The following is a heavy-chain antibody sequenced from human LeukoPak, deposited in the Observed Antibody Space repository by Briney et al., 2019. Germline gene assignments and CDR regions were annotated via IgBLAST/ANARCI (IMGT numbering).Heavy chain of an antibody. D-gene: IGHD3-9*01. CDR1: GFPFSSYV. J-gene: IGHJ4*02. CDR3: ERDHDWAFDL. Sequence: GGSLRLSCEASGFPFSSYVMSWVRQAPGKGLEWIAYINHNAEMIFYPNFVKGRFTISRDNAKNSLYLQMNALRDEDTAIYYCERDHDWAFDLWGQGTLVTVSS. V-gene: IGHV3-48*02. CDR2: INHNAEMI.